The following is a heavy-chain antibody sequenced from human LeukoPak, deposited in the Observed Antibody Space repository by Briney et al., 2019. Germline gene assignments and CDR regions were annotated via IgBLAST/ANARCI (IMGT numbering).Heavy chain of an antibody. CDR1: GYSISSGYY. CDR2: IYHSGTT. CDR3: ARLAYYYDSSGGNYYYYYYYMDV. D-gene: IGHD3-22*01. Sequence: SETLSLTCTVSGYSISSGYYWGWIRQPPGKGLEGIGTIYHSGTTYYNPSLKSRVTISVDTSKNQFSLKLSSVTAADTAVYYCARLAYYYDSSGGNYYYYYYYMDVWGKGTTVTISS. V-gene: IGHV4-38-2*02. J-gene: IGHJ6*03.